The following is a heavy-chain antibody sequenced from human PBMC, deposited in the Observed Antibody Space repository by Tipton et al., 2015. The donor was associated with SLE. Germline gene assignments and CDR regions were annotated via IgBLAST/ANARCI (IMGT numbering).Heavy chain of an antibody. J-gene: IGHJ4*02. D-gene: IGHD5-12*01. CDR3: VAKWLR. V-gene: IGHV3-33*08. CDR1: GFTFSSYG. Sequence: SLRLSCGASGFTFSSYGMHWVRQAPGKGLEWVAVIWYDGSNKYYADSVKGRFTISRDNSKNTLYFQLNSLRVEDTAVYYCVAKWLRWGQGTLVTVSS. CDR2: IWYDGSNK.